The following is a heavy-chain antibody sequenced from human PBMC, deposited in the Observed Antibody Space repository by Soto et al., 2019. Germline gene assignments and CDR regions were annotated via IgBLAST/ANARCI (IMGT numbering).Heavy chain of an antibody. CDR2: ISKSGNTR. D-gene: IGHD5-12*01. V-gene: IGHV3-48*03. CDR1: GFTFTSHE. J-gene: IGHJ4*02. CDR3: VREERDRGGYNFDY. Sequence: EVHLVESGGGLVQPGGSLRLSCSASGFTFTSHEFHWVRQAPGKGLEWVSYISKSGNTRYYADSVKGRFTISRDSAKNSVFLQMNSMRAEDTALYYCVREERDRGGYNFDYWGQGTLVTVSS.